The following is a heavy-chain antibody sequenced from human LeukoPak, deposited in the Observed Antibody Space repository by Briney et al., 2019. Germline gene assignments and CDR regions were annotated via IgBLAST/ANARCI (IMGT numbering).Heavy chain of an antibody. CDR1: GFTFSGYA. J-gene: IGHJ4*02. CDR3: AKGPHSSGWHYFDY. Sequence: PGGSLRLSCAASGFTFSGYAMTWVRQAPGKGLEWVSTFTYSGVNTYYADSVRGRFTISRDNSKNTLYLQLNSLRAEDTALYYCAKGPHSSGWHYFDYWGQGTLVTVSS. D-gene: IGHD6-19*01. CDR2: FTYSGVNT. V-gene: IGHV3-23*01.